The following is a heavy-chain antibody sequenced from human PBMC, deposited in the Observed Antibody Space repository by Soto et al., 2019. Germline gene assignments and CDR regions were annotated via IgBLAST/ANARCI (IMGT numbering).Heavy chain of an antibody. CDR1: GGSISSYY. D-gene: IGHD6-19*01. V-gene: IGHV4-59*01. J-gene: IGHJ3*02. CDR3: ARQQWLVLNAFDI. Sequence: SETLSLTCTFSGGSISSYYWSLIRQPPGKGLEWIGYIYYSGSTNYNPSLKSRVTISVDTSKNQFSLKLSSVTAADTAVYYCARQQWLVLNAFDIWGQGTTVT. CDR2: IYYSGST.